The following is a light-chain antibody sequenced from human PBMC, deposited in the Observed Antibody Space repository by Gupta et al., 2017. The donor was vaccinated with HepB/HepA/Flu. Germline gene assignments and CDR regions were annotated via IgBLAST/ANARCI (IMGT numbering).Light chain of an antibody. V-gene: IGKV1D-12*01. J-gene: IGKJ4*01. CDR3: QQENSFPFT. CDR2: AAS. Sequence: DIQMTQSPSSVSASVGDRVTITWRASQGISRWLGWYQQKPGKAPKLLIYAASRWKSGVPSRFSVSGSGTDFTLTISSLQPEDFATYYCQQENSFPFTFGGGTKVEIK. CDR1: QGISRW.